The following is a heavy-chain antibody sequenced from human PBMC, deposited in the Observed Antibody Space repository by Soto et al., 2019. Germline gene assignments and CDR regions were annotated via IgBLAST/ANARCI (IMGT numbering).Heavy chain of an antibody. J-gene: IGHJ4*02. CDR3: AKDRLPGNFDY. V-gene: IGHV3-23*01. D-gene: IGHD2-15*01. Sequence: PGGSLRLSCAASGFTFSSYWMHWVRQAPGKGPEWVSDISGGGDRTYHADSVKGRFTMSRDNSKNTLYLQMNGLRVEDTAVYYCAKDRLPGNFDYWGQGTQVTVSS. CDR1: GFTFSSYW. CDR2: ISGGGDRT.